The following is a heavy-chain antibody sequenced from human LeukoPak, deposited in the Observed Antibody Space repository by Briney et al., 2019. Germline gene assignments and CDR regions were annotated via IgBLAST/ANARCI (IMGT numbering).Heavy chain of an antibody. CDR3: ARSMVRGVCQN. CDR2: IYSGGST. V-gene: IGHV3-53*01. J-gene: IGHJ4*02. D-gene: IGHD3-10*01. Sequence: PGGSLRLSCAASGFTVSSNYMSWVRQAPGKGLEWVSVIYSGGSTYYADSVKGRFTISRDNFKNTLYLQMNSLRAEDTAVYYCARSMVRGVCQNWGQGTLVTVSS. CDR1: GFTVSSNY.